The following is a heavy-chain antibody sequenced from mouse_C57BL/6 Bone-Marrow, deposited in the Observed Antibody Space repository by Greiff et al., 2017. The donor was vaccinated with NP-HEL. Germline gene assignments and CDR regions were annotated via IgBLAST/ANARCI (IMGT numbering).Heavy chain of an antibody. CDR2: IWRGGST. CDR3: AIYYGNYVGAMDY. CDR1: GFSFTSYC. J-gene: IGHJ4*01. D-gene: IGHD2-1*01. Sequence: VQLLESGPGLVQPSQSLSITCTVSGFSFTSYCVHWFLQSPGKGLVWLGVIWRGGSTDDNTTFISRLRISKDNSKSQVFFKMNSLQADDTAVYYCAIYYGNYVGAMDYWGQGTSVTVSS. V-gene: IGHV2-2*01.